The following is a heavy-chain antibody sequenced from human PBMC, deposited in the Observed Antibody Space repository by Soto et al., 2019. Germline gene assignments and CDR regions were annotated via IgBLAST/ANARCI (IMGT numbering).Heavy chain of an antibody. CDR3: ARDDSSGPGRFDP. CDR1: GYTFTSYG. CDR2: INAYKTNT. D-gene: IGHD3-22*01. J-gene: IGHJ5*02. V-gene: IGHV1-18*01. Sequence: QVQLVQSGAEVKKPGASVKVSCKASGYTFTSYGFSWVRQSPGQGLEWMGWINAYKTNTDYAQNLQGRVTMTTDRSTSTAYLELRSLRSDDTAVYYCARDDSSGPGRFDPWGQGTLVTVSS.